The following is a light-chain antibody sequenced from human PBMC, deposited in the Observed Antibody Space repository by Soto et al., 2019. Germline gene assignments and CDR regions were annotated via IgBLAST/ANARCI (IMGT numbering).Light chain of an antibody. Sequence: IVLTQSPGTLSLSLGERVPLSCRASQSVSSYLAWYQQKPGQAPRLLIYDASNRATGIPARFSGSGSGTDITLTISSLEPEDFAVYYCQQRSNWPPTWTFGQGTKVDIK. CDR1: QSVSSY. V-gene: IGKV3-11*01. CDR2: DAS. CDR3: QQRSNWPPTWT. J-gene: IGKJ1*01.